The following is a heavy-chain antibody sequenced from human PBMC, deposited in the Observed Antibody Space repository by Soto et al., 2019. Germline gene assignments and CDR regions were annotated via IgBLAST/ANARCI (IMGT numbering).Heavy chain of an antibody. D-gene: IGHD3-22*01. CDR1: GYTFTSYY. V-gene: IGHV1-46*01. CDR2: INPSGGST. CDR3: ARDAHYDSSGYYDYYYYGMDV. J-gene: IGHJ6*02. Sequence: QVQLVQSGAEVKKPGASVKVSCKASGYTFTSYYMHWVRQAPGQGLEWMGIINPSGGSTSYAQKFQGRVTMTRDTSQRPVYMELSSLRSEDTAVYYCARDAHYDSSGYYDYYYYGMDVWGQGTTVTVSS.